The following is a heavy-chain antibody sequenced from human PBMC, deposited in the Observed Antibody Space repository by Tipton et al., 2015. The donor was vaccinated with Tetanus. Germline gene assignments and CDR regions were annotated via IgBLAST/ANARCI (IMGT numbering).Heavy chain of an antibody. CDR1: GFTFSSYA. Sequence: GSLRLSCAASGFTFSSYAMHWVRQAPGKGLEWVSSISSTSSYIYYADSLKGRFTISRDNAKSSFYLQMNSLRAEDTAVYFCASGSALDYWGPGTLVTVSS. CDR2: ISSTSSYI. CDR3: ASGSALDY. V-gene: IGHV3-21*06. J-gene: IGHJ4*02. D-gene: IGHD6-25*01.